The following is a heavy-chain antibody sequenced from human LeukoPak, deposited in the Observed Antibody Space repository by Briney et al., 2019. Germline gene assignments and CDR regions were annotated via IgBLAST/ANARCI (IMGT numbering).Heavy chain of an antibody. J-gene: IGHJ4*02. CDR2: INPNSGGT. Sequence: ASVKVSCKASGYTFTGYYMHWVRQAPGQGLEWMGWINPNSGGTNYAQKFQGRVTMTRDTSISTAYMELSRLRSDDTAVYYCAREGGIAAAGTLKGNDYWGQGTLVTVSS. V-gene: IGHV1-2*02. D-gene: IGHD6-13*01. CDR3: AREGGIAAAGTLKGNDY. CDR1: GYTFTGYY.